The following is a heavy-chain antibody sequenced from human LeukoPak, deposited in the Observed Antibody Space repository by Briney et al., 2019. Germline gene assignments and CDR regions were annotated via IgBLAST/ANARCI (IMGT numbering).Heavy chain of an antibody. J-gene: IGHJ3*02. V-gene: IGHV4-30-4*01. Sequence: SQTLSLTCTVSGGSISSGDYYWSWIRQPPGKGLEWIGYIYYSGITNYNPSLKSRVTISVDTSKNQFSLKLSSVTAADTAVYYCARNYRFEYSSLSGAFDIWGQGTMVTVSS. CDR1: GGSISSGDYY. CDR3: ARNYRFEYSSLSGAFDI. D-gene: IGHD6-6*01. CDR2: IYYSGIT.